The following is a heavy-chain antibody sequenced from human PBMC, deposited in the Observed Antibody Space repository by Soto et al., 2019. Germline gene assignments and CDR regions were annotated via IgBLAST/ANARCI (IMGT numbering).Heavy chain of an antibody. CDR3: ARGMTTVTTFDY. CDR2: IYHSGST. V-gene: IGHV4-59*12. D-gene: IGHD4-17*01. CDR1: XXSXSSXX. J-gene: IGHJ4*02. Sequence: SEXLSLTCTXXXXSXSSXXXXXXXPPPGNGLEWIGYIYHSGSTYYNPSLKSRVTISVDRSKNQFSLKLSSVTAAVTAVYYCARGMTTVTTFDYWGQGTLXTV.